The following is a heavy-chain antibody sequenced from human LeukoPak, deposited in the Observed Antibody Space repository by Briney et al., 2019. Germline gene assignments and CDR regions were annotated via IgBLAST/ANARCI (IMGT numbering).Heavy chain of an antibody. CDR3: ADDNWNDVRSGY. V-gene: IGHV3-23*01. J-gene: IGHJ4*02. CDR1: GFTFSSYA. CDR2: ISGSGGST. D-gene: IGHD1-20*01. Sequence: GGSLRLSCAASGFTFSSYAMSWVRQAPGKGLEWVSAISGSGGSTYYADSVKGRFTISRDNSKNTLYLQMNSLRAEDTAVYYGADDNWNDVRSGYWGQGTLVTVSS.